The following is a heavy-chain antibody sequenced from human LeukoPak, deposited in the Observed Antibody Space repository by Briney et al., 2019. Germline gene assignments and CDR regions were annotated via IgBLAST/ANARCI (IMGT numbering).Heavy chain of an antibody. D-gene: IGHD5-18*01. CDR3: ARTNTAMDWRFFDY. V-gene: IGHV4-39*07. J-gene: IGHJ4*02. Sequence: SETLSLTCTVSGGSISSSSYYWGWIRQPPGKGLEWIGSIYYSGSTYYNPSLKSRVTISVDTSKNQFSLKLSSVTAADTAVYYCARTNTAMDWRFFDYWGQGTLVTVSS. CDR1: GGSISSSSYY. CDR2: IYYSGST.